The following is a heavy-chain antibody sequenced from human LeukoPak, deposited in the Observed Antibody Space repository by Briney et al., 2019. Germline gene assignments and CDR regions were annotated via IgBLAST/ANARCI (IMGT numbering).Heavy chain of an antibody. J-gene: IGHJ3*02. V-gene: IGHV3-23*01. D-gene: IGHD3-22*01. CDR1: GFTFNTYA. CDR3: AKDREMYFYDSSGYRDAFHI. Sequence: GGSLRLSCAASGFTFNTYAMSWVRQAPGKGLEWVSSISGTGGGTYYADSVKGRFTISRDNSHKTLYLQMNSLRDEDTAVYYCAKDREMYFYDSSGYRDAFHIWGQGTKVTVSS. CDR2: ISGTGGGT.